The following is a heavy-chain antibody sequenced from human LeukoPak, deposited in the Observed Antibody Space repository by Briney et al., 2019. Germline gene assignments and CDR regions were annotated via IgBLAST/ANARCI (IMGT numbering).Heavy chain of an antibody. Sequence: PGGSLRLSCSTSGFTFSSSAMHWVRQTPEPGLEYVSGISSSGGNTYYPDSVKGRFTISRDDSKNTLYLQMISLRAEDTAVYYCVKDWVTTIVAPRHFHNWGQGTLVTVSS. CDR1: GFTFSSSA. D-gene: IGHD4-17*01. CDR3: VKDWVTTIVAPRHFHN. J-gene: IGHJ4*02. CDR2: ISSSGGNT. V-gene: IGHV3-64D*08.